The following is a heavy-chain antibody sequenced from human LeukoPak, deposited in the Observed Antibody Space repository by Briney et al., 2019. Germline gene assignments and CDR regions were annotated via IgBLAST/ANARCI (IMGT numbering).Heavy chain of an antibody. J-gene: IGHJ4*02. CDR3: ARDLGLQGSDFDY. Sequence: GGSLRLSCAASGFTFDDYAMHWVRQAPGKGLEWVSGISWNSGSIGYADSVKGRFTISRDNAKNSLYLQMNSLRAEDTAVYYCARDLGLQGSDFDYWGQGTLVTVSS. V-gene: IGHV3-9*01. CDR1: GFTFDDYA. CDR2: ISWNSGSI. D-gene: IGHD4-11*01.